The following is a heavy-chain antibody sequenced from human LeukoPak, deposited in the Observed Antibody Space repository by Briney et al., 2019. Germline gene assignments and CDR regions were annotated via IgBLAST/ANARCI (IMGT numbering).Heavy chain of an antibody. CDR1: GFTFTNYW. D-gene: IGHD6-13*01. Sequence: GGSLRLSCAASGFTFTNYWMSWVRQAPGKGLEWVANIKQDGSEQDYMDSMKGRFTISRDNAKNTLYLQMNSLRAEDTAVYYCARAFQQLAPFYYYYGMDVWGQGTTVTVSS. CDR2: IKQDGSEQ. CDR3: ARAFQQLAPFYYYYGMDV. J-gene: IGHJ6*02. V-gene: IGHV3-7*01.